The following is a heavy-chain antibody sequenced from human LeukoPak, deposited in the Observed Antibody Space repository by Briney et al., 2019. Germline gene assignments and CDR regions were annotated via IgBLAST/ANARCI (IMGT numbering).Heavy chain of an antibody. V-gene: IGHV4-59*08. Sequence: PSETLSLTCTVSGGSISSYYWSWIRQPPGKGLEWIGYIYYSRSTNYNPSLKSRVTISVDTSKNQFSLKLSSVTAADTAVYYCARGGSGRSFDYWGQGTLVTVSS. CDR2: IYYSRST. CDR3: ARGGSGRSFDY. CDR1: GGSISSYY. D-gene: IGHD6-19*01. J-gene: IGHJ4*02.